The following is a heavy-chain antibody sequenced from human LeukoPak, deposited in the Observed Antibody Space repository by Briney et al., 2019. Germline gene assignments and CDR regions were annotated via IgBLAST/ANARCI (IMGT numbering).Heavy chain of an antibody. CDR2: INPNSGGT. V-gene: IGHV1-2*02. D-gene: IGHD3-22*01. J-gene: IGHJ4*02. Sequence: ASVRVSCKASGYTFTDHYIHWVRQAPGQGLEWMGWINPNSGGTNYAQKFQGRVTMTRDTSISTAYMELSRLRSDDTAVYYCARDLRYYYDSSGYAFDYWGQGTLVTVSS. CDR1: GYTFTDHY. CDR3: ARDLRYYYDSSGYAFDY.